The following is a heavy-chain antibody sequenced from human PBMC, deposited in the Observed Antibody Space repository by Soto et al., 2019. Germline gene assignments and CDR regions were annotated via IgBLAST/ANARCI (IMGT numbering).Heavy chain of an antibody. D-gene: IGHD3-22*01. Sequence: GGSLRPSCAASAFTFNNYAMSWVRQAPGKGLEWVSGIGGSGRTTYYADSVKGRFTISRDNSNNTLFLQMNSLRAEDTAVYYCAKSRYSDSSGDFYDYWGRGTLVTVS. V-gene: IGHV3-23*01. CDR3: AKSRYSDSSGDFYDY. CDR1: AFTFNNYA. J-gene: IGHJ4*02. CDR2: IGGSGRTT.